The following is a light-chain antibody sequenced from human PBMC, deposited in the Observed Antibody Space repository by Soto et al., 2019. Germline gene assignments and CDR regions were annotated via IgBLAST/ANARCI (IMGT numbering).Light chain of an antibody. Sequence: QSVLTQSPSASASLGASVKITCTLSSGHSSYAIAWHQQQPEKGPRYLMKIKSDGSHIKGDGIPDRFSGSSSGAERYLTISSLQSEDEADYYCQTWGTAIVYVFGTGTKLTVL. CDR2: IKSDGSH. J-gene: IGLJ1*01. V-gene: IGLV4-69*01. CDR3: QTWGTAIVYV. CDR1: SGHSSYA.